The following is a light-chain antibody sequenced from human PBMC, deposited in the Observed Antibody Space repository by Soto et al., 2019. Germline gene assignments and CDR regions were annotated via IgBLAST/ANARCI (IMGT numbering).Light chain of an antibody. V-gene: IGLV1-47*01. J-gene: IGLJ3*02. Sequence: QSVLTQPPSASGTPRQRVTISCSGTSPNIGSNYVYWYQQLPGTAPNLLIYRDAQLPPGVPDRISGSKSGTSASLAIRGLRSEDEGDYYCAAWDYSLSGPVFGGGTKLTVL. CDR1: SPNIGSNY. CDR3: AAWDYSLSGPV. CDR2: RDA.